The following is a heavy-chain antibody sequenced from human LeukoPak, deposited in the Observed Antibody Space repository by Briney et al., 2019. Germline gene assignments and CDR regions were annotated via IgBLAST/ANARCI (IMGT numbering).Heavy chain of an antibody. J-gene: IGHJ5*02. CDR2: ITSSSTTI. CDR1: GFTFSTYS. D-gene: IGHD4/OR15-4a*01. CDR3: ARDGLNAWFDP. V-gene: IGHV3-48*02. Sequence: SGGSLRLSCAASGFTFSTYSMNWVRQAPGRGLEWVSYITSSSTTIYYADSVKGRFTISRDNAQNSLFLQMKSLRDEDTAVYYCARDGLNAWFDPWGQGTLVTVSS.